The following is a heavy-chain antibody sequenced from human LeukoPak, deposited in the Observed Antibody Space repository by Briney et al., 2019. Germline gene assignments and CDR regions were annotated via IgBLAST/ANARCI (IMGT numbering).Heavy chain of an antibody. Sequence: GRSLRLSCAASGFTFSSYAMHWVRQAPGKGVEYVSAISSNGGSTYYANSVKGRFTISRDNSKNTLYLQMGSLRAEDMAVYYCARMAAAGHFDYWGQGTLVTVSS. CDR2: ISSNGGST. CDR3: ARMAAAGHFDY. D-gene: IGHD6-13*01. CDR1: GFTFSSYA. V-gene: IGHV3-64*01. J-gene: IGHJ4*02.